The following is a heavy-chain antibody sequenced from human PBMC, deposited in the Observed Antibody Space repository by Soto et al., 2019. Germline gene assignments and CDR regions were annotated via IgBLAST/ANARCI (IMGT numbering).Heavy chain of an antibody. CDR1: GYTFTSYY. CDR3: ARVPVTPRDAFDI. J-gene: IGHJ3*02. CDR2: INPSGGST. D-gene: IGHD2-21*02. V-gene: IGHV1-46*03. Sequence: QVQLVQSGAEVKKPGASVKVSCKASGYTFTSYYMHWVRQAPGQGLEWMGIINPSGGSTSYAQKFQGRVTMTRDTSTSTVYMELSSLRSEDTAVYYWARVPVTPRDAFDIWGQGTMVTVSS.